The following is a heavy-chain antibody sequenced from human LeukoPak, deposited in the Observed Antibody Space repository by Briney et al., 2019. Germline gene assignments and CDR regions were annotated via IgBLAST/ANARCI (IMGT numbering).Heavy chain of an antibody. CDR3: AKDSVTTEY. J-gene: IGHJ4*02. V-gene: IGHV3-23*01. CDR2: ISGSGGST. Sequence: ETLSLTCAVYGGSFSGYYWTWIRQAPGKGLEWVSAISGSGGSTYYADSVKGRFTISRDNSKNTLYLQMNSLRAEDTAVYYCAKDSVTTEYWGQGTLVTVSS. CDR1: GGSFSGYY. D-gene: IGHD4-11*01.